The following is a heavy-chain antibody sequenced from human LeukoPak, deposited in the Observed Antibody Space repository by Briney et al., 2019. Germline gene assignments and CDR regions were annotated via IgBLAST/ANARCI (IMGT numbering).Heavy chain of an antibody. V-gene: IGHV4-59*01. D-gene: IGHD3-10*01. CDR3: ARVRVVVDALYYFDL. CDR1: RGSISSYY. J-gene: IGHJ4*02. Sequence: SETLSLTCTVSRGSISSYYWTWVRQPPGKGLEWIGHIFYTGNTNYNPSLRSRVTISLDTSKKQFSLKLTSVTAADTALYYCARVRVVVDALYYFDLWGQGTLVTVSS. CDR2: IFYTGNT.